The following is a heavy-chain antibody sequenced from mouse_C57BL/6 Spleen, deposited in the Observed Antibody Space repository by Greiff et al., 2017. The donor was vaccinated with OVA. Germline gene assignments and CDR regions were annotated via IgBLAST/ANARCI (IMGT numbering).Heavy chain of an antibody. CDR2: IDPSDSET. D-gene: IGHD1-1*01. V-gene: IGHV1-52*01. J-gene: IGHJ1*03. CDR1: GYTFTSYW. Sequence: QVQLQQPGAELVRPGSSVKLSCKASGYTFTSYWMHWVKQRPIQGLEWIGNIDPSDSETHYNQKFKDKATLTVDKSSSTAYMQLSSLTSEDSAVYYCARALITTVVATDYFDVWGTGTTVTVSS. CDR3: ARALITTVVATDYFDV.